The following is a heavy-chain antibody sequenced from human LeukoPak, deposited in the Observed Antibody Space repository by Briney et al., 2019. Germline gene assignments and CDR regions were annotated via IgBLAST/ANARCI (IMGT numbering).Heavy chain of an antibody. D-gene: IGHD3-22*01. J-gene: IGHJ6*02. CDR1: GFTFSSSA. CDR3: AKYGRSGYSPGMDV. V-gene: IGHV3-23*01. Sequence: PGGSLRLSCAASGFTFSSSAMSWVRQAPGKGLDWVSTINVSGGTTYYAESVKGRFTISRDNSKNTLYLQMNTLRAEDTAVYYCAKYGRSGYSPGMDVWGQGTTVTLSS. CDR2: INVSGGTT.